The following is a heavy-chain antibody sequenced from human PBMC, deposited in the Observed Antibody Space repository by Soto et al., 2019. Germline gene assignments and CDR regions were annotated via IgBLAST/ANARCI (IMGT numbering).Heavy chain of an antibody. J-gene: IGHJ4*02. V-gene: IGHV1-46*01. D-gene: IGHD2-21*02. Sequence: QVQLMQSGAEVKKPGASVKVSCKASGDTFTDYYIHWVRQAPGQGLEWMGTVNPSGGHTTYAQHFLGRVTMTRDTSTSTLSLELTSLTSVDTAIYYCARGGHVVVVTAALDYWGQGTLVTVSS. CDR3: ARGGHVVVVTAALDY. CDR2: VNPSGGHT. CDR1: GDTFTDYY.